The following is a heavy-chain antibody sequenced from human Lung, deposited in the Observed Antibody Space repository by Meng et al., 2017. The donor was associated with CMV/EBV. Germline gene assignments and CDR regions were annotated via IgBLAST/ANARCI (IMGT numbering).Heavy chain of an antibody. V-gene: IGHV5-51*01. CDR3: AKGIYYNYWSAYYTGGPFDY. D-gene: IGHD3-3*01. CDR1: FSTYC. CDR2: LYLGDSDA. J-gene: IGHJ4*02. Sequence: FSTYCIGWVRQLPGQGLDWVAILYLGDSDARYSPSFQGQVTISADKSINTAYLQWSSLKASDTAMYYCAKGIYYNYWSAYYTGGPFDYWGQGTLVTVSS.